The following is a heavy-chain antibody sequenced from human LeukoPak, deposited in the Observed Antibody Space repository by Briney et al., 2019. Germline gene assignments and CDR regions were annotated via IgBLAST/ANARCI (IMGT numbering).Heavy chain of an antibody. J-gene: IGHJ4*02. CDR1: GYTLTELS. Sequence: VSVKVSCKVSGYTLTELSMHWVRQAPGKGLEWMGGFDPEDGETIYAQKFQGRVTMTEDTSTDTAYMELSSLRSEDTAVYYCATSWGSYPFFDYWGQGTLVTVSS. V-gene: IGHV1-24*01. D-gene: IGHD1-26*01. CDR2: FDPEDGET. CDR3: ATSWGSYPFFDY.